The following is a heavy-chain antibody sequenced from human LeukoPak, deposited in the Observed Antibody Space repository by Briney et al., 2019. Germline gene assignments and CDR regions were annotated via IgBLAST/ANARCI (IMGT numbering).Heavy chain of an antibody. J-gene: IGHJ5*02. D-gene: IGHD6-19*01. CDR1: GYTFATYG. V-gene: IGHV1-18*01. Sequence: ASVKVSCKASGYTFATYGITWVRQAPGQGLGFMGWITAYNGNTKYAQKLQGRVTMTTDTSTNTAYMELRSLRSDDTAVYYCGRSMDRSGWYGWVDPWGQGTLVTVSS. CDR2: ITAYNGNT. CDR3: GRSMDRSGWYGWVDP.